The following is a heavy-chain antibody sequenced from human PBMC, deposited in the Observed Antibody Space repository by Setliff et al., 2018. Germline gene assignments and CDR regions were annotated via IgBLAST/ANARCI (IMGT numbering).Heavy chain of an antibody. D-gene: IGHD6-13*01. V-gene: IGHV1-8*02. J-gene: IGHJ6*02. CDR2: MNPNSGNT. Sequence: ASVKVSCKASGYTFTSYDINWVRQATGQGLEWMGWMNPNSGNTGYAQKFQGRVTMTRNTSISTAYMELSSLRSEDTAVYYCARECYSSSWYGDYYYYYCMDVWGQGTTVTVSS. CDR3: ARECYSSSWYGDYYYYYCMDV. CDR1: GYTFTSYD.